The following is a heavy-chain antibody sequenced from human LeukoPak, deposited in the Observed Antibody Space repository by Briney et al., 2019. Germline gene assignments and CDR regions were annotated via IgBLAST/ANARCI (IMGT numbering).Heavy chain of an antibody. CDR2: IKQDGSEK. V-gene: IGHV3-7*01. D-gene: IGHD4-23*01. CDR3: ASRLGTTVVTGFDY. Sequence: GGSLRLSCAASGFTFSSYWMSWVRQAPGKGLERVANIKQDGSEKYYVDSVKGRFTISRDNAKNSLYLQMNSLRAEDTAVYYCASRLGTTVVTGFDYWGQGTLVTVSS. CDR1: GFTFSSYW. J-gene: IGHJ4*02.